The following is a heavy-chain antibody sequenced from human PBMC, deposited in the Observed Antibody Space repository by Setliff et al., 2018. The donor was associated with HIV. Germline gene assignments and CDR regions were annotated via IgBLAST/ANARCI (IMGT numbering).Heavy chain of an antibody. V-gene: IGHV1-18*01. CDR2: ISAYNGNT. Sequence: ASVKVSCKASGYTFTSYGISWVRQAPGQGLEWMGWISAYNGNTNYAQKLQGRFTISRDDSKSIAYLQMNSLKTEDTAMYYCSARYSYGPQFDYWGQGTLVTVSS. J-gene: IGHJ4*02. D-gene: IGHD5-18*01. CDR1: GYTFTSYG. CDR3: SARYSYGPQFDY.